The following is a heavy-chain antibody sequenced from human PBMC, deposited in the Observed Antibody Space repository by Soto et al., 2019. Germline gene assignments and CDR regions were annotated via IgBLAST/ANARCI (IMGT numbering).Heavy chain of an antibody. CDR2: IIPIFGTA. CDR3: ARERGGRGSSYGPTYSSPYGMDV. CDR1: GGTFSSYA. D-gene: IGHD5-18*01. V-gene: IGHV1-69*01. J-gene: IGHJ6*02. Sequence: QVQLVQSGAEVKKPGSSVKVSCKASGGTFSSYAISWVRQAPGQGLEWMGGIIPIFGTANYAQKSQGRVTITADESTSTASMELSSLRSEDTAVYYCARERGGRGSSYGPTYSSPYGMDVWGQGTTVTVSS.